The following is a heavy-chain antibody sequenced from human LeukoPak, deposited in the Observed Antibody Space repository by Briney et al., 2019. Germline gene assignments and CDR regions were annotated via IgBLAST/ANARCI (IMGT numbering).Heavy chain of an antibody. J-gene: IGHJ4*02. CDR2: IYTSGST. V-gene: IGHV4-4*07. CDR3: AGGDIVVVPGHFDC. D-gene: IGHD2-2*01. Sequence: SETLSLTCTVSGGSISSYYWSWIRQPAGKGLEWIGRIYTSGSTNYNPSLKSRVTISVDKSKNQFSLKLSSVTAADTAVYYCAGGDIVVVPGHFDCWGQGTLVTVSS. CDR1: GGSISSYY.